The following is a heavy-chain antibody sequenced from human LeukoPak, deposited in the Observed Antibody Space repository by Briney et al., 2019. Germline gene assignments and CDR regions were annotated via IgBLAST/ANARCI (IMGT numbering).Heavy chain of an antibody. D-gene: IGHD2-2*01. CDR3: ARRSSPTGGIDY. V-gene: IGHV5-51*01. Sequence: GESLKISCKGSGYSFTTYWILWVRQMPGEGLEWMGIIYPGDSDSRYSPSFQGQVTISADKSVSTAYLQWSSLKASDTAMYYCARRSSPTGGIDYWGQGTLVTVSS. J-gene: IGHJ4*02. CDR2: IYPGDSDS. CDR1: GYSFTTYW.